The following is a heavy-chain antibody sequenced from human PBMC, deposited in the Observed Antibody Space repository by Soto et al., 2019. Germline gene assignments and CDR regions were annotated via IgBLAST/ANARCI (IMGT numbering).Heavy chain of an antibody. CDR2: ISAYNGNT. CDR3: ARTLYDYVWGSPYYYYGMDV. J-gene: IGHJ6*02. CDR1: GYTFTSYG. D-gene: IGHD3-16*01. V-gene: IGHV1-18*01. Sequence: QVQLVQSGAEVKKPGASVKVSCKASGYTFTSYGISWVRQAPGQGLEWMGWISAYNGNTNYAQKLQGRVTMTTDTPTSTAYMELRSLRSDDTAVYYCARTLYDYVWGSPYYYYGMDVWGQGTTVTVSS.